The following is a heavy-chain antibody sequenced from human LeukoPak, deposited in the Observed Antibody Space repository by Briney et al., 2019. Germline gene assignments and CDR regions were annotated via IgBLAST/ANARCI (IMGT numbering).Heavy chain of an antibody. CDR2: IYYSGST. Sequence: PSETLSLTCTVSGGSISSSSYYWGWIRQPPGKGLEWIGSIYYSGSTYYNPSLKSRVTISVDTSKNQFSLKLSSVTAADTAVYYCARGRRYNWNDNPYLDYWGQGTLVTVSS. V-gene: IGHV4-39*07. CDR3: ARGRRYNWNDNPYLDY. CDR1: GGSISSSSYY. J-gene: IGHJ4*02. D-gene: IGHD1-20*01.